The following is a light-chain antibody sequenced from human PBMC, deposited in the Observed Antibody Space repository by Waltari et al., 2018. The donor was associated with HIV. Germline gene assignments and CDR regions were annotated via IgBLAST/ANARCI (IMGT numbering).Light chain of an antibody. V-gene: IGKV3-20*01. Sequence: ELVLTQSPDILSFSPGESAVLSCRASQSVSGSQLAWYQQRPGQGPRLLIYGASKRATGIPDRFSGSGSGTDYTLTISGLEPEDFAVYYCQQYGDSPLYIFGQGTNLEI. CDR3: QQYGDSPLYI. CDR2: GAS. CDR1: QSVSGSQ. J-gene: IGKJ2*01.